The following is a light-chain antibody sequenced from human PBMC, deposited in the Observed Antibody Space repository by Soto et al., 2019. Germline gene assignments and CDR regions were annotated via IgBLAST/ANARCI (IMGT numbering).Light chain of an antibody. J-gene: IGKJ5*01. CDR2: GAS. CDR1: QSASSSY. Sequence: EIVLTQSLGTLSLTQGERATLSCRASQSASSSYLAWYQQRPGQAPRLLIYGASSRATGIPDRFSGSGSGTDFTLTISRLEPEDFAVYYCQQYGSSLPITFGQGTRLEVK. CDR3: QQYGSSLPIT. V-gene: IGKV3-20*01.